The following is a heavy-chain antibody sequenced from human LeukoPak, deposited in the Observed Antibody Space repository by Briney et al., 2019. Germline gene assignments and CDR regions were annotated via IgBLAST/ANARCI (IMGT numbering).Heavy chain of an antibody. CDR2: ISSSGDTI. Sequence: GGSLRLSCAASGFTFSDYYMSWIRQAPGKGLEWISYISSSGDTIFYADSVKGRFTISRDNAKNSLFLQMSYLRDEDTAIYYCARHRGISFWGQGTLVTVSS. D-gene: IGHD3-16*01. CDR1: GFTFSDYY. J-gene: IGHJ4*02. V-gene: IGHV3-11*04. CDR3: ARHRGISF.